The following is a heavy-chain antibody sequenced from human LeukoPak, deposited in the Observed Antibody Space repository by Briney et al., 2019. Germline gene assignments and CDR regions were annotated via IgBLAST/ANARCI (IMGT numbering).Heavy chain of an antibody. D-gene: IGHD3-22*01. J-gene: IGHJ6*02. Sequence: PWGSLRLSCAASGFTFSSYAMSWVRQAPGKGLEWVSAISGSGGSTYYADSVKGRFTISRDNSKNTLYLQMNSLRAEDTAVYYCAKQIVVVLYGMDVWGQGTTVTVSS. V-gene: IGHV3-23*01. CDR2: ISGSGGST. CDR3: AKQIVVVLYGMDV. CDR1: GFTFSSYA.